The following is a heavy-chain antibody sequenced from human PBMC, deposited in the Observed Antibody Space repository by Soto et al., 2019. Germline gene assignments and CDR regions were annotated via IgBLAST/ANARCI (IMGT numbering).Heavy chain of an antibody. CDR3: ARSPSSSWYLGGGWFDP. D-gene: IGHD6-13*01. CDR1: GGSISSGGYS. CDR2: ISHTGST. J-gene: IGHJ5*02. Sequence: PSETLSLTCAVSGGSISSGGYSWSWIRQPPGKGLEWIGYISHTGSTYYNPSLKSRVTISVDTSKNQFSLKLSSVTAADTAVYYCARSPSSSWYLGGGWFDPWGQGTLVTVSS. V-gene: IGHV4-30-2*02.